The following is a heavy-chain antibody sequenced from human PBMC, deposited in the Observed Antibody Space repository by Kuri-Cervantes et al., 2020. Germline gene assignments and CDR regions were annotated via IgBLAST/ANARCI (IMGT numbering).Heavy chain of an antibody. Sequence: SETLSLTCTVSGGSISSYFWTWIRQPPGKGLEWIGTAYYTGSPNYNPSLKSRVTISVDTSKNQFSLKLSSVTAADTAVYYCARKATGLRFLLDPWGQGTLVTVSS. CDR1: GGSISSYF. J-gene: IGHJ5*02. V-gene: IGHV4-59*08. D-gene: IGHD3-3*01. CDR3: ARKATGLRFLLDP. CDR2: AYYTGSP.